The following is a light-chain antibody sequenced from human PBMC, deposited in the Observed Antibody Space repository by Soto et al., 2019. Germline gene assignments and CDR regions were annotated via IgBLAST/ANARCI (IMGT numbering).Light chain of an antibody. Sequence: QSVLTQPRSVSGSPGQSVTITCTGTSSDVGGYHYVSWYQQHPEKAPKLMIFDVYGVNRRPSGVPDRFSGSKSGNTASLTISGLQADDEADYYCCSYTGRSTYVFGNGTKLT. CDR2: GVN. J-gene: IGLJ1*01. V-gene: IGLV2-11*01. CDR3: CSYTGRSTYV. CDR1: SSDVGGYHY.